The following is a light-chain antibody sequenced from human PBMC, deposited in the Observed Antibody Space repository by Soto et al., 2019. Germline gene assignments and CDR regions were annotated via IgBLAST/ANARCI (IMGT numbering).Light chain of an antibody. J-gene: IGLJ1*01. V-gene: IGLV2-23*01. CDR2: EGS. Sequence: QSALTQPASVSGSPGQSLTISCPGTSSDVGSSNFVSWSQQHPGKAPKLIIYEGSRRPSGVSGRFSGSKSGNAASLTISGLQAEDEADYYCCSFPGTSTLYVFGSGTKVTVL. CDR1: SSDVGSSNF. CDR3: CSFPGTSTLYV.